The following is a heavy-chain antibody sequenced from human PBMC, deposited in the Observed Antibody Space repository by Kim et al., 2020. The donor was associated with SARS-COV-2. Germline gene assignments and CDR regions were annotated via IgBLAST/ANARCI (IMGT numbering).Heavy chain of an antibody. V-gene: IGHV3-74*01. CDR3: VTEGVSYYGLDV. Sequence: GGSLRLSCAASELTFSTYWVQWVRQAPGKGLDWVSRINSDGNTKTYAGTVKGRCTGSRDNAKNTVYLQMNSMRAEDTAVYYCVTEGVSYYGLDVWGQGTTVTVSS. J-gene: IGHJ6*02. CDR1: ELTFSTYW. CDR2: INSDGNTK.